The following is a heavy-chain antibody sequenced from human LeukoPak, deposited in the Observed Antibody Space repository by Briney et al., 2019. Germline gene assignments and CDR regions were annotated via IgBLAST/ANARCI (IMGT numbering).Heavy chain of an antibody. Sequence: ASETLSLTCSVSGDSISYFYWSWIRQAAGKGLEWIGRIYNSGSTDYNASLKSRVTMSVDTSKNQLSLKLSSVTAADTAVYYCARSEINDYSHYWGQGILVIVSS. D-gene: IGHD4-11*01. CDR1: GDSISYFY. J-gene: IGHJ4*02. CDR3: ARSEINDYSHY. CDR2: IYNSGST. V-gene: IGHV4-4*07.